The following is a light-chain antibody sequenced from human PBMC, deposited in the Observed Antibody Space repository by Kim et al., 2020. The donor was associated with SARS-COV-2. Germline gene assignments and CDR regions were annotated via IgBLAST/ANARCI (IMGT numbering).Light chain of an antibody. V-gene: IGLV3-19*01. CDR3: NSRDSNDNVV. CDR2: GKN. Sequence: SSELTQDPAVSVALGQTVRITCQGDILRSYYATWYQQQPGQAPIVVIYGKNNRPSGIPDRFSGSSSGNTASLTITGTQAGDEADYYCNSRDSNDNVVFGGGTQLTVL. CDR1: ILRSYY. J-gene: IGLJ2*01.